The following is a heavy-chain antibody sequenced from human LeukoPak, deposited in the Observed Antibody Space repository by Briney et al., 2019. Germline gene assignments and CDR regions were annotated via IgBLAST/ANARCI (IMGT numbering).Heavy chain of an antibody. J-gene: IGHJ3*02. D-gene: IGHD3-22*01. CDR1: EYRFSNYW. CDR2: INPGDSES. Sequence: GESLKISCKGSEYRFSNYWIAWVRQMPGKGLKWMGMINPGDSESKYSPSFQGQVTMSVDKSSSTAFLQWNSLKVADTAMYFCARRYDSSGFHVSDAFDMWGQGTMVTVSS. CDR3: ARRYDSSGFHVSDAFDM. V-gene: IGHV5-51*01.